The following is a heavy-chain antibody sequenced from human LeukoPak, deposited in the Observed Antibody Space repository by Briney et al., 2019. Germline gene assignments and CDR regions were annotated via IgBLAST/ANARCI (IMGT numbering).Heavy chain of an antibody. J-gene: IGHJ6*03. CDR3: ARGPYDFWSGPIYYHYFYMDV. D-gene: IGHD3-3*01. CDR2: ISSSSSTI. CDR1: GFTFSNYN. V-gene: IGHV3-48*01. Sequence: GGSLRLSCAASGFTFSNYNMNWVRQAPGKGLEWVSYISSSSSTIYYADSVKGRFTISRDNAKNSLYLQMNSLRAEDTAVYYCARGPYDFWSGPIYYHYFYMDVWGKGTTVTVSS.